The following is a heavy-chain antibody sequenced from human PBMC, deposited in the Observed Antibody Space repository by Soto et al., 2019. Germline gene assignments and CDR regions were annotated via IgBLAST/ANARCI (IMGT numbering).Heavy chain of an antibody. J-gene: IGHJ3*02. CDR1: GFTFSSYS. CDR3: AREYGAARDAFDI. V-gene: IGHV3-48*01. D-gene: IGHD6-6*01. Sequence: GGSLRLSCAASGFTFSSYSMNWVRQAPGKELEWVSYISSSSSTIYYADSVKGRFTISRVNAKNSLYLQMNSLRAEDTAVYYCAREYGAARDAFDIWGQGTMVTVSS. CDR2: ISSSSSTI.